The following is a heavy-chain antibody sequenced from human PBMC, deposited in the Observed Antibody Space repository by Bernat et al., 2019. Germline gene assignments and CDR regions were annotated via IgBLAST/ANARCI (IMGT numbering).Heavy chain of an antibody. CDR1: GFTFSSYG. D-gene: IGHD5-24*01. J-gene: IGHJ4*02. CDR3: AKPLVRDGYNHFDY. CDR2: ISYDGSNK. Sequence: QVQLVESGGGVVQPGRSLTLSCAASGFTFSSYGMHWVRQAPGKGLEWVAVISYDGSNKYYADSVKGRFTISRDNSKNTLYLQMNSLRAEDTAVYYCAKPLVRDGYNHFDYWDQGTLVTVSS. V-gene: IGHV3-30*18.